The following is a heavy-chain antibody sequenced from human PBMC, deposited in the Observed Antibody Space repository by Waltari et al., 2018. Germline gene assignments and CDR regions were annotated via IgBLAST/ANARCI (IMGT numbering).Heavy chain of an antibody. CDR1: GYSFSNTW. J-gene: IGHJ4*02. CDR3: ARRFCSGGKCYGDI. V-gene: IGHV5-51*01. Sequence: EVLLVQSGAEVKKPGESLKISCKGSGYSFSNTWIGWVRQMPGKGLEWMGIIYPVDSDTRYSPSFQGQVMISVDKSITTAYLQWDSLKASDTAMYYCARRFCSGGKCYGDIWGQGTLVIVSS. CDR2: IYPVDSDT. D-gene: IGHD2-15*01.